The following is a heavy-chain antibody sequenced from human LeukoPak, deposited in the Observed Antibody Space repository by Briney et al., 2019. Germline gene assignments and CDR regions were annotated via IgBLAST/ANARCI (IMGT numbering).Heavy chain of an antibody. D-gene: IGHD6-13*01. CDR3: AREGVAGTGLDY. Sequence: ASVKVSCKASGGTFSSYAISWVRQAPGQGLEWMGGIIPIFGTANYAQKFQGRVTITTDESTSTAYMELSSLRSEDTAVYYCAREGVAGTGLDYWGQGTLVTVSS. J-gene: IGHJ4*02. CDR2: IIPIFGTA. CDR1: GGTFSSYA. V-gene: IGHV1-69*05.